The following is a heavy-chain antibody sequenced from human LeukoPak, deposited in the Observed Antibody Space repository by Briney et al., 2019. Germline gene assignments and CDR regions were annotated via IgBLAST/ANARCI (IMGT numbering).Heavy chain of an antibody. J-gene: IGHJ4*02. D-gene: IGHD3-22*01. CDR2: IAAGATST. CDR3: AKSYDSGGYPLGDY. Sequence: GGSLTLSCSASGFTGPSFAMAWVRQAPGKGLEWVSGIAAGATSTYYADSVKGRFTISRDNSRKTVHLQMNSLRAEDMAVYYCAKSYDSGGYPLGDYWGQGTLVTVSS. CDR1: GFTGPSFA. V-gene: IGHV3-23*01.